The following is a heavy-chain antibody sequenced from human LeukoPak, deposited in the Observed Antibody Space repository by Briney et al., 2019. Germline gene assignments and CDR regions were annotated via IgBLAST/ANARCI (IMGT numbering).Heavy chain of an antibody. J-gene: IGHJ4*02. V-gene: IGHV3-23*01. CDR1: GFTFSSYA. CDR2: ISGSGGST. Sequence: GGSLRLSCAASGFTFSSYAMSWVRQAPGKGLEWVSSISGSGGSTYYADSVKGRFTISRDNSKNTLYLQMNSLRAEDTAVYYCAKGSYYDSSGSFYFDYWGQGTLVTVSS. CDR3: AKGSYYDSSGSFYFDY. D-gene: IGHD3-22*01.